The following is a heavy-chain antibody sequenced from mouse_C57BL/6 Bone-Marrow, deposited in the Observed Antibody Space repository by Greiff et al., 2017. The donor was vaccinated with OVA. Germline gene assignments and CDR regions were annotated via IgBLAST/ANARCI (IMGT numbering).Heavy chain of an antibody. CDR2: INPGSGGT. CDR3: ARSYGYDWYFDV. V-gene: IGHV1-54*01. Sequence: VKLQQSGAELVRPGTSVKVSCKASGYAFTNYLIEWVKQRPGQGLEWIGVINPGSGGTNYNEKFKGKATLTADKSSSTAYMQLSSLTSEDSAVYFCARSYGYDWYFDVWGTGTTVTVSS. CDR1: GYAFTNYL. D-gene: IGHD2-2*01. J-gene: IGHJ1*03.